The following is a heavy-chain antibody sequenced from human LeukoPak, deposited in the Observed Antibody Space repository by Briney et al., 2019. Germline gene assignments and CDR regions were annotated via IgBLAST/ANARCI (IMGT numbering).Heavy chain of an antibody. CDR1: GYTFTSYG. D-gene: IGHD3-22*01. J-gene: IGHJ5*02. V-gene: IGHV1-18*01. CDR2: ISAYNGNT. Sequence: ASVKVSCKASGYTFTSYGISWVRQAPGQGLEWMGWISAYNGNTNYAQKLQGRVTMTTDTSTSTAYMELRGLRSDDTAVYYCARPRQNSYYYDSPYNWFDPWGQGTLVTVSS. CDR3: ARPRQNSYYYDSPYNWFDP.